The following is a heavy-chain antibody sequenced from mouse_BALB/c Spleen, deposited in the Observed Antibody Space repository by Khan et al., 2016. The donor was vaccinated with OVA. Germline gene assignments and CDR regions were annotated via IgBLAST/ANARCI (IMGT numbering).Heavy chain of an antibody. CDR2: IDPANGNT. V-gene: IGHV14-3*02. D-gene: IGHD4-1*01. CDR3: ARDYWDVFAY. CDR1: GFNIKDTY. Sequence: IQLVQSGAELVEPGASVKLSCTASGFNIKDTYMHWVKQRPEQGLEWIGRIDPANGNTKYDPKFQGKATITADTSSNTAYLQLSSLTSEDTAVYYCARDYWDVFAYWGQGTLVTVSA. J-gene: IGHJ3*01.